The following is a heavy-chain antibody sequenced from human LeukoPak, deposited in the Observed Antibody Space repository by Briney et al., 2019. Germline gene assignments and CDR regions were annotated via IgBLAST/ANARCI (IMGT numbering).Heavy chain of an antibody. J-gene: IGHJ6*02. CDR1: GDSVSSNSAA. Sequence: SQTLSLTCAISGDSVSSNSAAWNWIRQSPSRGLEWLGRTYYRSKWYNDYAVSVKIRTTINPDTSKNQFSLQLNSVTPEDTAVYYMARVVVQYLDWSSKDYYGMVVGGQGTTVTVSS. CDR3: ARVVVQYLDWSSKDYYGMVV. D-gene: IGHD3-9*01. V-gene: IGHV6-1*01. CDR2: TYYRSKWYN.